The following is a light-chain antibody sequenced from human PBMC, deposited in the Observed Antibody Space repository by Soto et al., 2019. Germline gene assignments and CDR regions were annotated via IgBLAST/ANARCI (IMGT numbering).Light chain of an antibody. CDR1: QSIGRF. V-gene: IGKV1-5*01. Sequence: DIQMTQSPSTLSASVGDRVTLTFRASQSIGRFLAWYQHQPGKAPKLLIYDASTLESGVPSRFSGTGSGTEFTFSITSLQPEDFGTYYCQQCYMGWTFGQGTKVDIK. CDR3: QQCYMGWT. CDR2: DAS. J-gene: IGKJ1*01.